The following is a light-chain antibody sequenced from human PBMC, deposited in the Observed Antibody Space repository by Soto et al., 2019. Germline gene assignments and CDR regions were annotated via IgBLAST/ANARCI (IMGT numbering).Light chain of an antibody. CDR3: QQLNSYPIT. CDR1: QDISNY. Sequence: IKMTQSPSSLSANVGDRVTITCQASQDISNYLNWYQQKPGKAPKLLIYDASNLETGVPSRFSGSGSGTEFTLTISSLQPEDFATYYCQQLNSYPITFCQVRLLEI. CDR2: DAS. J-gene: IGKJ5*01. V-gene: IGKV1-33*01.